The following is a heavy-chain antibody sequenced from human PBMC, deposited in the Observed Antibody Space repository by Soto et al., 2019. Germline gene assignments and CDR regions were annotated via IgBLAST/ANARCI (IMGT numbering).Heavy chain of an antibody. Sequence: QVQLVESGGGVVQPGMSLRLSCAASGFTFSSYGMHWVRQAPGKGLEWVAVISYDGSNKYYADSVKGRFTISRDNSKNTLYLQMNSLRAEDTAVYYCARSPYHDSSGLTFFHYWGQGTLVTVSS. CDR3: ARSPYHDSSGLTFFHY. V-gene: IGHV3-30*03. J-gene: IGHJ4*02. CDR2: ISYDGSNK. CDR1: GFTFSSYG. D-gene: IGHD3-22*01.